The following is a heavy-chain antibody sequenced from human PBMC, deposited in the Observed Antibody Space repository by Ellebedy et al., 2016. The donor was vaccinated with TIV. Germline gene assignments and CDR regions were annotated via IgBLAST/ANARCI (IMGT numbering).Heavy chain of an antibody. J-gene: IGHJ4*02. Sequence: MPSETLSLTCTVSGGSISSSSYYWGWIRQPPGKGLEWIGSIYYSGSTYYNPSLKSRVTISVDTSKNQFSLKLSSVTAADTAVYYCARQYGGDYRFDYWGQGTLVTVSS. D-gene: IGHD4-17*01. CDR2: IYYSGST. CDR3: ARQYGGDYRFDY. V-gene: IGHV4-39*01. CDR1: GGSISSSSYY.